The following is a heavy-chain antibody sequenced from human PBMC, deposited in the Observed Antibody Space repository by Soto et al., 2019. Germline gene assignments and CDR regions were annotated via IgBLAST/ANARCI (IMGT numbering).Heavy chain of an antibody. J-gene: IGHJ4*02. CDR2: IWYDGSNK. CDR3: ARGPIYDFWSGYLDY. D-gene: IGHD3-3*01. Sequence: PGGSLRLSCAASGFTFSSYGMHWVRQAPGKGLEWVAVIWYDGSNKYYADSVKGRFTISRDNSKNTLYLQMNSLRAEDTAVYYCARGPIYDFWSGYLDYWGQGTLVTVSS. V-gene: IGHV3-33*01. CDR1: GFTFSSYG.